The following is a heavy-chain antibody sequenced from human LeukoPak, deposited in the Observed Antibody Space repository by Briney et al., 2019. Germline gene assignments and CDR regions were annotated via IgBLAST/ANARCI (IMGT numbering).Heavy chain of an antibody. Sequence: KPSETLSLTCTVSGGSISSYYWSWIRQPPGKGLEWIGYIYYSGSSNYNPSLKSRVTISVDTSKNQFSLKLSSVTAADTAVYYCARAILLTGSEYYFDSWGQGTLVTVSS. CDR1: GGSISSYY. J-gene: IGHJ4*02. CDR2: IYYSGSS. D-gene: IGHD3-9*01. CDR3: ARAILLTGSEYYFDS. V-gene: IGHV4-59*01.